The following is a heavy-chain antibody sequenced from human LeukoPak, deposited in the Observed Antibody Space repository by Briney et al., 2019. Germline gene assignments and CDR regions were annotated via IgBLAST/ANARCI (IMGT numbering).Heavy chain of an antibody. V-gene: IGHV3-30*02. J-gene: IGHJ4*02. CDR2: IRYDENTK. Sequence: GGSLRLSCTASGFPFSSYGMRWVRQAPGKGLEGVACIRYDENTKYYADSVKGRFTVSRDNSENTLFLQMNSLRAEDTAVYYCAKENTRDGYRHFHYWGQGTLVTDCS. D-gene: IGHD5-24*01. CDR1: GFPFSSYG. CDR3: AKENTRDGYRHFHY.